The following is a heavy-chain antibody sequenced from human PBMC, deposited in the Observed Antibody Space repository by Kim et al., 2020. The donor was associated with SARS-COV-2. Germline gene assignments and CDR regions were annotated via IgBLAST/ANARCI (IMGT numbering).Heavy chain of an antibody. CDR2: ISYDGSNE. Sequence: GGSLRLSCAGSEFTFSSHGMHWVRQAPGKGLEWVAVISYDGSNEYYVDSVKGRFTISRDNSKNALYLQMNSLRAEDTAVYYCAKDKYYGSGSYGMDVWG. J-gene: IGHJ6*02. CDR1: EFTFSSHG. V-gene: IGHV3-30*18. D-gene: IGHD3-10*01. CDR3: AKDKYYGSGSYGMDV.